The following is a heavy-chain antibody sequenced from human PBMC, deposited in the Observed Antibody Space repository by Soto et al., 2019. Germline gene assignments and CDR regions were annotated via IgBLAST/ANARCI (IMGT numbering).Heavy chain of an antibody. V-gene: IGHV4-4*07. CDR2: LHSTGAT. CDR1: GGSINNYW. D-gene: IGHD6-13*01. CDR3: VRDVPAAGTGWFDP. J-gene: IGHJ5*02. Sequence: SETLSLTCTVSGGSINNYWWSWIRQAADKRLEWIGRLHSTGATNYNPSLRSRVTMSVDKSKNQFSLNLASVTAADTAVYYCVRDVPAAGTGWFDPWGQGTLVTVSS.